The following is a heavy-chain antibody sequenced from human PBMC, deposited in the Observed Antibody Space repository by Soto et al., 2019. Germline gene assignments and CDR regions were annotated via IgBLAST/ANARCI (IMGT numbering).Heavy chain of an antibody. CDR2: MNPNSGNT. D-gene: IGHD4-4*01. Sequence: QVQLVQSGAEVKKPGASVKVSCKASGYTFTSYDINWVRQATGQGLEWMGWMNPNSGNTGYAQKFQGEVTMPRTASISTAYMELSSLRSEDTAVYYCARVIDMTTEDYWGQGTLVTVAS. J-gene: IGHJ4*02. V-gene: IGHV1-8*01. CDR1: GYTFTSYD. CDR3: ARVIDMTTEDY.